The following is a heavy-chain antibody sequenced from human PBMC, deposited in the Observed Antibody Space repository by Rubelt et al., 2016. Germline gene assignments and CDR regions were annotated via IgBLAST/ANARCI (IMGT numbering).Heavy chain of an antibody. CDR1: GGSISSSSYY. CDR2: FYYSGST. D-gene: IGHD3-3*02. V-gene: IGHV4-39*07. J-gene: IGHJ4*02. CDR3: ASGLISAHDY. Sequence: QLQLQESGPGLVKPSETLSLTCTVSGGSISSSSYYWGWIRQPPGKGLEWIGSFYYSGSTYYNPSLKSRVTISVDTSKNQFSLKLSSVTAADTAVYYCASGLISAHDYWGQGTLVTVSS.